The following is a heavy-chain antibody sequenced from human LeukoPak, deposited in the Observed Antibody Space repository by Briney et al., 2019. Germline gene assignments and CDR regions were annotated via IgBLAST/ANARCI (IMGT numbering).Heavy chain of an antibody. CDR2: IYYSGST. J-gene: IGHJ4*02. CDR1: GGSISSGGYY. CDR3: ARHGHHGDYDY. D-gene: IGHD4-17*01. V-gene: IGHV4-31*03. Sequence: SETLSLTCTVSGGSISSGGYYWSWIRQHPGKGLEWIGYIYYSGSTYYNPSLKSRVTISVDTSKNQFSLKLSSVTAADTAVYHCARHGHHGDYDYWGQGTLVTVSS.